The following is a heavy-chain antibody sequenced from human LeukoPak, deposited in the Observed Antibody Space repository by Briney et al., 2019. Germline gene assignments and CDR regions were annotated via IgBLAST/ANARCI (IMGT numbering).Heavy chain of an antibody. CDR1: GGTFSSYT. D-gene: IGHD1-26*01. V-gene: IGHV1-69*02. CDR3: ARVAQDGSGSYYRD. CDR2: IIPILGIA. Sequence: SVKVSCKASGGTFSSYTISWVRQAPGQGLEWMGRIIPILGIANYAQKFQRRVTITADKSTSTAYMELSSLRSEDTAVYYCARVAQDGSGSYYRDWGQGTLVTVSS. J-gene: IGHJ4*02.